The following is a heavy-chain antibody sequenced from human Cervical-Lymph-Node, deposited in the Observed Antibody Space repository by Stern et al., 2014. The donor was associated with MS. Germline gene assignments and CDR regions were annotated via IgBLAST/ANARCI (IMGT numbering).Heavy chain of an antibody. CDR2: ISTTGGSA. CDR1: GFTFGSYA. J-gene: IGHJ3*02. CDR3: AGGHYNDSSGYAFAI. V-gene: IGHV3-23*04. Sequence: EVQLVESGGGLVQPGGSLRLSCAASGFTFGSYAMRWVRQAPGKGLEWVSGISTTGGSAYYADSVKGRFTISRDNSKNTLYLQMQSLRAEDTAVYYCAGGHYNDSSGYAFAIWGQGTMVTVSS. D-gene: IGHD3-22*01.